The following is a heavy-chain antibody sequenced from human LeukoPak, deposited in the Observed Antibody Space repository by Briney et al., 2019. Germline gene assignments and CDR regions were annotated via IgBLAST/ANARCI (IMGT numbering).Heavy chain of an antibody. J-gene: IGHJ4*02. CDR2: IYYSGNT. CDR3: ARHGYCGAECYTYFDS. CDR1: GGSISSYY. V-gene: IGHV4-59*08. Sequence: SETLSLTCTVSGGSISSYYWSWIRQPPGKGLEWIGYIYYSGNTNYNPSLKSRVTISVDTSKNQFSLKLSSVTAADTAVYYCARHGYCGAECYTYFDSWGQGTLVSVSS. D-gene: IGHD2-21*01.